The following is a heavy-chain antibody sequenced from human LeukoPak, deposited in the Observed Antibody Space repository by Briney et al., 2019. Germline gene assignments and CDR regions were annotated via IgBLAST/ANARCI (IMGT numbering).Heavy chain of an antibody. CDR3: AREYCSGGRCQYYFDY. J-gene: IGHJ4*02. Sequence: TGGSLRLSCAASGFTFSSYAMHWVRQAPGKGLEYVSGISSDGGSPFHVNSVKGRFTISRDNSKDTLYLQMGSLRAEDMAVYYCAREYCSGGRCQYYFDYWGQGTLGTVSS. CDR2: ISSDGGSP. D-gene: IGHD2-15*01. CDR1: GFTFSSYA. V-gene: IGHV3-64*01.